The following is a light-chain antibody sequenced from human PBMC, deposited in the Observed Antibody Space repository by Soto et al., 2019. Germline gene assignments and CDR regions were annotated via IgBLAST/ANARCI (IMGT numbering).Light chain of an antibody. J-gene: IGKJ1*01. CDR2: AAS. Sequence: DIRLTQSPSSLSASLVCTVDVRCLASQSISSYLNWYQQKPGKAPKLLIYAASSLQSGVPSRFSGSGSGTDFTLTISSLQPEDFATYYCQQSYSTPRTFGQGTKVDIK. V-gene: IGKV1-39*01. CDR3: QQSYSTPRT. CDR1: QSISSY.